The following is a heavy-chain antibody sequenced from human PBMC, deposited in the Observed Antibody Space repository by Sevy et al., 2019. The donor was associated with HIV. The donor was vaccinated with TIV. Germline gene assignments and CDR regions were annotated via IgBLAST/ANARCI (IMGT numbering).Heavy chain of an antibody. Sequence: ASVKVSCKASGYTFTGHYMHWVRQAPGQGLEWMGWINPNSGSTDYAQKFQGRVTLTRDTSISTAYLELSRLTSDDTAVYYCARFFPYCGGGSCYSPYDAFDIWGQGTMVTVSS. J-gene: IGHJ3*02. CDR3: ARFFPYCGGGSCYSPYDAFDI. CDR1: GYTFTGHY. D-gene: IGHD2-15*01. CDR2: INPNSGST. V-gene: IGHV1-2*02.